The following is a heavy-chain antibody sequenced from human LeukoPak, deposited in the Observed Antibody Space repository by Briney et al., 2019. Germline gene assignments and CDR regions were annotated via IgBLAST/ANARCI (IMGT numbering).Heavy chain of an antibody. CDR3: ASGGSVAYYYYYMDV. V-gene: IGHV1-69*13. J-gene: IGHJ6*03. D-gene: IGHD2-15*01. Sequence: SVKVSCKASGGTFSSYAISWVRQAPGQGLEWMGGIIPIFGTANYAQKFQGRVTITADESTSTAYMELSSLRSEDTAVYYCASGGSVAYYYYYMDVWGKGTTVTISS. CDR2: IIPIFGTA. CDR1: GGTFSSYA.